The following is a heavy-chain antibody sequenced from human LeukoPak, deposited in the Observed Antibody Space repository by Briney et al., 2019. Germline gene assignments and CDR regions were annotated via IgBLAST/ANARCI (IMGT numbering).Heavy chain of an antibody. Sequence: GGSLRLSCAASGFTFSSYSMNWVRQAPGKGLEWVSSISSSSSYIYYADSVKGRFTTSRDNAKNSLYLQMNSLRAEDTAVYYCAREGGFYYGSGSYPCWGQGTLVTVSS. CDR2: ISSSSSYI. CDR3: AREGGFYYGSGSYPC. V-gene: IGHV3-21*01. J-gene: IGHJ4*02. D-gene: IGHD3-10*01. CDR1: GFTFSSYS.